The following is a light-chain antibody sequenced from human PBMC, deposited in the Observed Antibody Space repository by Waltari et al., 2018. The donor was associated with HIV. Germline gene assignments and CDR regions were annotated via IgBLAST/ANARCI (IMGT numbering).Light chain of an antibody. CDR3: CTYAGSTTYVI. CDR1: SRDVGGYNL. V-gene: IGLV2-23*02. Sequence: QSALPQPASVSGSPGQSITISCTGTSRDVGGYNLFSWYQHPPGKAPQPMIYEVSKRPSGVSNRFSGSKSGNTASLTTSGRQAEDEADYYCCTYAGSTTYVIFGGGTKLTVL. J-gene: IGLJ2*01. CDR2: EVS.